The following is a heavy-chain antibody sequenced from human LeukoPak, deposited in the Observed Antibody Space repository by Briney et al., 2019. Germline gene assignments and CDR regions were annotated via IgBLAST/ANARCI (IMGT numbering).Heavy chain of an antibody. V-gene: IGHV3-21*01. CDR1: GFTFSSYS. Sequence: GGSLRLSCAASGFTFSSYSMNWVRQAPGKGLEWVSSISSSSSYIYYADSVKGRFTISRDNAKNSLYLQMNSLRAEDTAVYYCARDRSYQLLSSYYFDYWGQGTLVTVSS. J-gene: IGHJ4*02. CDR2: ISSSSSYI. D-gene: IGHD2-2*01. CDR3: ARDRSYQLLSSYYFDY.